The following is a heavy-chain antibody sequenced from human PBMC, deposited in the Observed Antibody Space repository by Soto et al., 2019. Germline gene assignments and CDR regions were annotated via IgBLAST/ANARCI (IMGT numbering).Heavy chain of an antibody. CDR2: ISAYNGTT. Sequence: GASVKVSCKASGYTFTNYGVSWVRQAPGQGLEWMGWISAYNGTTNYAQKLQGRVTMTADTSTNTAYMDLSSLRSEDTAVYYCAREGRKVGICYYYYGLEVWGQGTTVTVSS. J-gene: IGHJ6*02. CDR1: GYTFTNYG. D-gene: IGHD3-3*02. V-gene: IGHV1-18*01. CDR3: AREGRKVGICYYYYGLEV.